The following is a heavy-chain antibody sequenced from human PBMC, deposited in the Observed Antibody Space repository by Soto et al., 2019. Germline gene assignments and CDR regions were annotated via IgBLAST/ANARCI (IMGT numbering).Heavy chain of an antibody. J-gene: IGHJ4*02. D-gene: IGHD3-3*01. CDR2: IHSSGST. CDR1: GGSISSGIYY. CDR3: ARRWGGVLDY. Sequence: SETLSLTCTVSGGSISSGIYYWGWIRQPPGKGLEWIGSIHSSGSTYYSPSLKSRVTISVDTSKNQFSLKLNSVTAADTAVYYCARRWGGVLDYWGQGTLVIVSS. V-gene: IGHV4-39*01.